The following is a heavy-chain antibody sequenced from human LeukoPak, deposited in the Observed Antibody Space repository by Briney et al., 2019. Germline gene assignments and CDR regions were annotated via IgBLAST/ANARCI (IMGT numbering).Heavy chain of an antibody. Sequence: ASVKVSCKASGYTFTINYIHWVRQAPGQGLEWMGIINPGGGSTSYAQKLQGRVTMTRDTSTGTFYMDLSSLRSEDTAVYYCATGSNISWRPPQDALDIWGQGTMVTVSS. CDR3: ATGSNISWRPPQDALDI. J-gene: IGHJ3*02. CDR2: INPGGGST. CDR1: GYTFTINY. V-gene: IGHV1-46*04. D-gene: IGHD2/OR15-2a*01.